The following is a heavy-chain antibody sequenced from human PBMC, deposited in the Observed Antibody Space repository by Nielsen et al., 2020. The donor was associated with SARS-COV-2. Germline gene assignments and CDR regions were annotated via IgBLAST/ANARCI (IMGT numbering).Heavy chain of an antibody. D-gene: IGHD5-18*01. V-gene: IGHV4-34*01. CDR2: INHSGSA. CDR1: GGSFTDSY. J-gene: IGHJ6*02. CDR3: ARDTAMGDYYYGMDV. Sequence: SETLSLTCAVSGGSFTDSYWTWIRQPPGKGLEWIGDINHSGSANYNPSLKSRLTISVDTSKNQFSLKLSSVTAADTAVYYCARDTAMGDYYYGMDVWGQGTTVTVSS.